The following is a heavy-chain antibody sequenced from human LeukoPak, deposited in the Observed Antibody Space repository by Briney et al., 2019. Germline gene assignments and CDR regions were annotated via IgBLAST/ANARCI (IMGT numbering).Heavy chain of an antibody. CDR2: INPNNGGT. Sequence: GASVKVSCKASGYTFTDYSIHWVRQAPGQGLEWMGRINPNNGGTNYAQKFQGRVTMTRDTSISTHYMELSRLRSDDTAVYYCARDLTGLRRFDPWGQGTLVTVSS. J-gene: IGHJ5*02. CDR1: GYTFTDYS. V-gene: IGHV1-2*06. CDR3: ARDLTGLRRFDP. D-gene: IGHD4-17*01.